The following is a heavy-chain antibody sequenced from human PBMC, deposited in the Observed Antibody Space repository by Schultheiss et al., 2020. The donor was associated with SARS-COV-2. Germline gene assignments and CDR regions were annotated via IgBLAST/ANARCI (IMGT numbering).Heavy chain of an antibody. CDR1: GGSISSGGYY. CDR3: ARGPRYYYDSSGFTFDY. J-gene: IGHJ4*02. Sequence: SETLSLTCTVSGGSISSGGYYWSWIRQPPGKGLEWIGSIYYSGSTYYNPPLKSRVTISVDTSKNQFSLKLSSVTAADTAVYYCARGPRYYYDSSGFTFDYWGQGTLVTVSS. CDR2: IYYSGST. V-gene: IGHV4-39*01. D-gene: IGHD3-22*01.